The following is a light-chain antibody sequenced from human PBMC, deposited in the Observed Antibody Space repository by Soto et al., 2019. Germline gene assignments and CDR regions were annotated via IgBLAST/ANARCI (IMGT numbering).Light chain of an antibody. CDR1: QGISSY. Sequence: TITCRASQGISSYLAWYQQKPGKAPKLLIYAASTLQSGVPLRFSGSGSGTSFTLTIIFLQAEDCTRDCSKVSLCLLITSSHRTLLAIK. CDR3: KVSLCLLIT. V-gene: IGKV1-9*01. CDR2: AAS. J-gene: IGKJ5*01.